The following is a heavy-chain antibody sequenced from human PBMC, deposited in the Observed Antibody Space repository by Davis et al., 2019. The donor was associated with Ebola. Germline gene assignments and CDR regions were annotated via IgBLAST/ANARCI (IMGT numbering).Heavy chain of an antibody. D-gene: IGHD6-19*01. J-gene: IGHJ4*02. V-gene: IGHV1-2*02. CDR2: IHPNTGGT. Sequence: ASVKVPCKASGYPFTGYYLHWVRQAPGQGLEWMAWIHPNTGGTNYAQKFQGRVTMTRDTSINTAYMQLTRLTSDDTAVYYCARPDSSGWPYFHYWGQGTLVTVSS. CDR3: ARPDSSGWPYFHY. CDR1: GYPFTGYY.